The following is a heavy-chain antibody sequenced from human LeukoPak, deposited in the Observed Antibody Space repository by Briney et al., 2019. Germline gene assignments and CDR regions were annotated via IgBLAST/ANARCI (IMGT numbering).Heavy chain of an antibody. D-gene: IGHD3-10*01. Sequence: RGSLRLSCAASGFTFSSYWMHWVRQAPGKGLEWVSYISSSDSTIYYTDSVKGRFTISRDNAKNSLYLQMNSLRAEDTAVYYCARDLSHGSGSPFDYWGQGTLVTVSS. CDR3: ARDLSHGSGSPFDY. J-gene: IGHJ4*02. CDR1: GFTFSSYW. CDR2: ISSSDSTI. V-gene: IGHV3-48*04.